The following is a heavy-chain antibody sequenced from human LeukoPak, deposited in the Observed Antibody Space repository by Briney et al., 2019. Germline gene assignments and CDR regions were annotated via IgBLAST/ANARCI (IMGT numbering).Heavy chain of an antibody. CDR1: GFTFSSYA. D-gene: IGHD3-10*01. V-gene: IGHV3-23*03. Sequence: GGSLRLSCAASGFTFSSYAMSWIRQAPGKGLEWVSLIKTDSSGTYYADSVRGRFIVSRDNSNNMLYLQMNRLTAGDTAIYYCANRGRTDVGSYYFDSWGQGTLVTVSS. J-gene: IGHJ4*02. CDR3: ANRGRTDVGSYYFDS. CDR2: IKTDSSGT.